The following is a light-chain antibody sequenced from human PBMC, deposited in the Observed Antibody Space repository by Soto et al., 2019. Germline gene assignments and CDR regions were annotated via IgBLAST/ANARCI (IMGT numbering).Light chain of an antibody. CDR1: SSDVGAYSF. V-gene: IGLV2-11*01. CDR2: DVD. Sequence: QSALTQPRSVSGSPGQSITISCTGSSSDVGAYSFASWYQQHPGAAPKLLIHDVDKRPPGVPDRFSASKSGNTASLTISGLQAEDEADYFRASYAGAYRYVFGTGTKVTVL. J-gene: IGLJ1*01. CDR3: ASYAGAYRYV.